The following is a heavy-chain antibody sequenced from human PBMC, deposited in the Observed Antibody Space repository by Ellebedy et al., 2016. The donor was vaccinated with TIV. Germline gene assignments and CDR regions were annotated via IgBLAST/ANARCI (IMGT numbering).Heavy chain of an antibody. V-gene: IGHV1-2*02. CDR3: ARVSQGVGPAFDT. Sequence: AASVKVSCKAAGYTFSGYYLHWVRQTPGQGLEWMGWIHPNSGDTNYAQKFQGRVAMTRDTSINTAYLELTGLTSDDSAMYYCARVSQGVGPAFDTWGQGTLVTVSP. CDR2: IHPNSGDT. J-gene: IGHJ3*02. CDR1: GYTFSGYY. D-gene: IGHD3/OR15-3a*01.